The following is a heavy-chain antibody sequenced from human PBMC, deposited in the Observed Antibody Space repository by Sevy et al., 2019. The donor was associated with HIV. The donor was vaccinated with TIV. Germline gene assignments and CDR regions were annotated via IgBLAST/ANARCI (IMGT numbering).Heavy chain of an antibody. J-gene: IGHJ6*02. V-gene: IGHV4-59*01. CDR3: ARGGATTVTTIYYYGMDV. CDR2: IYYSGST. Sequence: SETLSLTCTVSGGSISSYYWSWIRQPPGKGLEWIGYIYYSGSTNYNPSLKSRVTISVDTSKNQFSLKLSSVTAADTAVYYCARGGATTVTTIYYYGMDVWGQGTTVTVSS. CDR1: GGSISSYY. D-gene: IGHD4-17*01.